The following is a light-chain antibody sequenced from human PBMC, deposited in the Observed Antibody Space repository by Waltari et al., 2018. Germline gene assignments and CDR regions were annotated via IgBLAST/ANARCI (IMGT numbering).Light chain of an antibody. Sequence: DIQMTQSPSSLSASVGDRVTITCQASQDISNYLNWYQQKPGKAPELLIYDASNLGIGIPSRFSGSGARTDFTCTISGLQPEEIATYCCQQHDNVPRTFDPGTKVDIK. J-gene: IGKJ3*01. CDR3: QQHDNVPRT. CDR1: QDISNY. CDR2: DAS. V-gene: IGKV1-33*01.